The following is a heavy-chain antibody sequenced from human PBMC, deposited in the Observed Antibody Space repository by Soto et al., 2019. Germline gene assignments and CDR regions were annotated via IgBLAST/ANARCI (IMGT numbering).Heavy chain of an antibody. CDR3: ARRAVWMVNAIDY. CDR1: GGSISSGGYY. Sequence: PSETLSLTCTVSGGSISSGGYYWRWIRQHPGKGLEWIGYIYYSGSTYYNPSLKSRVTISVDTSKNQFSLKLSSVTAADTAVYYCARRAVWMVNAIDYWGQGTLVTVSS. D-gene: IGHD6-19*01. CDR2: IYYSGST. V-gene: IGHV4-31*03. J-gene: IGHJ4*02.